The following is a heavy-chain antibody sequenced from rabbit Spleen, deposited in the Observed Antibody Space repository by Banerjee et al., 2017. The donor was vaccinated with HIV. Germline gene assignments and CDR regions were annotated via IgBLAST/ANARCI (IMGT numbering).Heavy chain of an antibody. J-gene: IGHJ6*01. CDR1: GIDLMSIA. D-gene: IGHD8-1*01. CDR3: ARDSGTSFSSYGMDL. Sequence: QEQLKETGGGLVQPGGSLTLSCKASGIDLMSIAMSWVRQAPGKGLEWIGYIDPLFGSAYYASWVNGRFSISKTSSTTVTLQMTSLTAADTATYFCARDSGTSFSSYGMDLWGPGTLVTVS. V-gene: IGHV1S39*01. CDR2: IDPLFGSA.